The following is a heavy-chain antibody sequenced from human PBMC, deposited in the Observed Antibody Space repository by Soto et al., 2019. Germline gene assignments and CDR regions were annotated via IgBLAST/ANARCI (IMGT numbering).Heavy chain of an antibody. CDR2: IWYDGSNK. V-gene: IGHV3-33*01. CDR3: ARGRLGYCSSTSCLARWFDP. J-gene: IGHJ5*02. D-gene: IGHD2-2*01. Sequence: PGGSLRLSCAASGFTFSSYGMHWVRQAPGKGLEWVAVIWYDGSNKYYADSVKGRFTISRDNSKNTLYLQMNSLRAEDTAVYYCARGRLGYCSSTSCLARWFDPWGQGTLVTVSS. CDR1: GFTFSSYG.